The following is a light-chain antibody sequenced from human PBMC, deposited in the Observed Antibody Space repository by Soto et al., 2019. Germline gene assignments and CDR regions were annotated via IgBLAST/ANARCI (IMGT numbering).Light chain of an antibody. Sequence: AIQMAQSPSSLSASVGDRVTITCRASQGIGNDVGWYQQKPGKAPKLLLYAATTLPRGVPSRLSGTRSGTDFTLTISSLQPEDFATYYCLQDHNYPLTFGGGTKVEIK. CDR3: LQDHNYPLT. J-gene: IGKJ4*01. V-gene: IGKV1-6*02. CDR2: AAT. CDR1: QGIGND.